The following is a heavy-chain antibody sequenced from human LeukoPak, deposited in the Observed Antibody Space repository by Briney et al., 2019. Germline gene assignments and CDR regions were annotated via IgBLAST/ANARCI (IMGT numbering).Heavy chain of an antibody. CDR1: GFTFNNYN. J-gene: IGHJ6*03. D-gene: IGHD2-21*02. CDR3: ARNGAPVVTAITPYYYYMDV. Sequence: PGGSLRLSCAASGFTFNNYNMNWVRQAPGKGLEWVGNIKQDGSEKYYADSVKGRFTISRDNARNSLYLQMNSLRAEDTAVYYCARNGAPVVTAITPYYYYMDVWGKGTTVTVSS. V-gene: IGHV3-7*01. CDR2: IKQDGSEK.